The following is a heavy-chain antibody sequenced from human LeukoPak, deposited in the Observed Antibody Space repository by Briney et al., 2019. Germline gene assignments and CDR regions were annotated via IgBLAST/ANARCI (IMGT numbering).Heavy chain of an antibody. V-gene: IGHV3-23*01. CDR1: GFTFSSYA. Sequence: GGSLRLSCAASGFTFSSYAMSWVRQAPGKGLEWVSAISGSGGSTYYADSVKGRFTISRDNSKNTLYLQMNSLRAEDTAVYYCARGLGYCSSTSCRTLYCDYWGQGTLVTVSS. CDR2: ISGSGGST. D-gene: IGHD2-2*01. J-gene: IGHJ4*02. CDR3: ARGLGYCSSTSCRTLYCDY.